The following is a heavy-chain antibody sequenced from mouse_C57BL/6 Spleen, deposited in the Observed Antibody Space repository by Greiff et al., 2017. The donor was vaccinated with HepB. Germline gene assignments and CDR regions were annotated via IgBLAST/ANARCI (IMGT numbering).Heavy chain of an antibody. Sequence: VQLQQSGAELVRPGTSVKMSCKASGYTFTNYWIGWAKQRPGHGLEWIGDIYPGGGYTNYNEKCKGKATLTADKSSSTAYMQFSSLTSEDSAIYYCARMTHGRNYFDYWGQGTTLTVSS. CDR3: ARMTHGRNYFDY. CDR2: IYPGGGYT. J-gene: IGHJ2*01. D-gene: IGHD1-1*01. CDR1: GYTFTNYW. V-gene: IGHV1-63*01.